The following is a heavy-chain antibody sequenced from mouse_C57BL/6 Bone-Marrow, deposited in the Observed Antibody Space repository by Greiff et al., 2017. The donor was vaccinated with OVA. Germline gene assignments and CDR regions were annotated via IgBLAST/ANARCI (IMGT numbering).Heavy chain of an antibody. CDR3: ARQTVVPYWYFDV. D-gene: IGHD1-1*01. CDR1: GFTFSDYY. Sequence: DVMLVESGGGLVQPGGSLKLSCAASGFTFSDYYMYWVRQTPEKRLEWVAYISNGGGSTYYPDTVKGRFTISRDNAKNTLYLQMSRLKSEDTAMYYCARQTVVPYWYFDVWGTGTTVTVFS. J-gene: IGHJ1*03. V-gene: IGHV5-12*01. CDR2: ISNGGGST.